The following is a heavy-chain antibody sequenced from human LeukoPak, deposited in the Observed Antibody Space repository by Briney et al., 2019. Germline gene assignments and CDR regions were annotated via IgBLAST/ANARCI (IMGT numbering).Heavy chain of an antibody. Sequence: ASVKVSCKASGGTFSSYAISWVRQAPGQGLEWMGWISGYNGNTIYAQKFQGRVTMTRDTSTTTAYMELRSLRSDDTAVYYCAGKKTELYFDYWGQGTLVTVSS. CDR2: ISGYNGNT. V-gene: IGHV1-18*01. CDR3: AGKKTELYFDY. D-gene: IGHD5-24*01. CDR1: GGTFSSYA. J-gene: IGHJ4*02.